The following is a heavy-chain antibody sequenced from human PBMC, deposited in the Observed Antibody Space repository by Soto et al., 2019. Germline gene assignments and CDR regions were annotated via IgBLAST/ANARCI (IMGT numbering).Heavy chain of an antibody. CDR2: ISSNGGST. CDR3: VKDVYERDTAMGEGGY. D-gene: IGHD5-18*01. J-gene: IGHJ4*02. V-gene: IGHV3-64D*08. CDR1: GFTFSSYA. Sequence: GGSLRLSCSASGFTFSSYAMHWVRQAPGKGLEYVSAISSNGGSTYYADSVKGRFTISRDNSKNTLYLQMSSLRAEDTAVYYCVKDVYERDTAMGEGGYWGQGTLVTVSS.